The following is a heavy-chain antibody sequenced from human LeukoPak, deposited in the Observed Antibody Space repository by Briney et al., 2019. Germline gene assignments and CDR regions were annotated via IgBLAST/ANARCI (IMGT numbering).Heavy chain of an antibody. Sequence: GGSLRLSCAASGFTFDDYAMHWVRQAPGKGLEWVSGISWNSGSIGYADSVKGRFTISRDSAKNSLYLQMNSLRAEDTALYYCAKGGFGELLISSGFDYWGQGTLVTVSS. CDR1: GFTFDDYA. V-gene: IGHV3-9*01. CDR2: ISWNSGSI. D-gene: IGHD3-10*01. CDR3: AKGGFGELLISSGFDY. J-gene: IGHJ4*02.